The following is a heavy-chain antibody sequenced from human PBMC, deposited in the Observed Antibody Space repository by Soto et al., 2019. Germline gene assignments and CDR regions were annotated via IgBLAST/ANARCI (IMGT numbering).Heavy chain of an antibody. Sequence: QVQLQQWGAGLLKPSETLSLTCAVHGGSFSDYYWSWIRQPPGKGLEWIGEINYSGRTNYNPSLKSRVTISVDTSKNQFPLTLSSMTDADTAVYYCARTGHLFDYWGQGISVTVSS. V-gene: IGHV4-34*01. J-gene: IGHJ4*02. CDR2: INYSGRT. CDR1: GGSFSDYY. CDR3: ARTGHLFDY.